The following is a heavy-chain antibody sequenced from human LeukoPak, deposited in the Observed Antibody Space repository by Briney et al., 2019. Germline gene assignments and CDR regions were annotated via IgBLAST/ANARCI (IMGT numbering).Heavy chain of an antibody. D-gene: IGHD3-10*01. J-gene: IGHJ4*02. CDR2: IIPIFGTA. V-gene: IGHV1-69*13. CDR3: ASLRYYGSASYLSD. Sequence: SVKVSCKASGGTFSSYAISWVRQAPGQGLEWMGGIIPIFGTANYAQKFQGRVTITADESTSTAYMELSSLRSEDTAVYYCASLRYYGSASYLSDWGQGTLVTVSS. CDR1: GGTFSSYA.